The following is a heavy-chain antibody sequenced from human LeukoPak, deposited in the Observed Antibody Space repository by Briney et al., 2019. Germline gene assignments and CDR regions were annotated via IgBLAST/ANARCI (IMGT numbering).Heavy chain of an antibody. V-gene: IGHV3-30*04. CDR1: GFTFSSYA. CDR3: AKDLSSGSYYNY. CDR2: ISYDGSNK. J-gene: IGHJ4*02. D-gene: IGHD1-26*01. Sequence: GGSLRLSCAASGFTFSSYAMHWVRQAPGKGLEWVAVISYDGSNKYYADSVKGRFTISRDNSKNTLYLQMNSLRAEDTAVYYCAKDLSSGSYYNYWGQGTLVTVSS.